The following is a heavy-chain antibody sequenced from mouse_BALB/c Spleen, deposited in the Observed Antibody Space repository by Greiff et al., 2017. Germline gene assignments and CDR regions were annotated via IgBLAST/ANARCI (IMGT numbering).Heavy chain of an antibody. CDR2: INSNGGST. V-gene: IGHV5-6-3*01. Sequence: EVKLMESGGGLVQPGGSLKLSCAASGFTFSSYGMSWVRQTPDKRLELVATINSNGGSTYYPDSVKGRFTISRDNAKNTLYLQMSSLKSEDTAMYYCARDGWFYDYEGFAYWGQGTLVTVSA. J-gene: IGHJ3*01. D-gene: IGHD2-4*01. CDR1: GFTFSSYG. CDR3: ARDGWFYDYEGFAY.